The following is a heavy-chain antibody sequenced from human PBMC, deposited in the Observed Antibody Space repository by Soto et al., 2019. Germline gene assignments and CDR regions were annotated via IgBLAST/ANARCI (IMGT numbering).Heavy chain of an antibody. CDR3: ERDLRGDRQYRMHV. D-gene: IGHD3-22*01. CDR1: GFTFNSYS. V-gene: IGHV3-21*01. Sequence: KSGGSLRLSCAASGFTFNSYSMNWVRLSPGKGLEWVSSISSSSSYIYYADSVKGRFTISRDNAKNSLYLQMNSLRAEDTAVYYCERDLRGDRQYRMHVWGHGT. J-gene: IGHJ6*02. CDR2: ISSSSSYI.